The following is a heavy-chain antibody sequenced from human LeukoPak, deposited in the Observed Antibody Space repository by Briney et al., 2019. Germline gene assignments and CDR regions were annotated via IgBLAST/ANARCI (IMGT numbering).Heavy chain of an antibody. CDR2: IDTSDSYP. V-gene: IGHV5-10-1*01. CDR1: RFTFSIYA. D-gene: IGHD3-9*01. Sequence: GCLRLSCAASRFTFSIYAMSSVRQAPGKGLGWMGRIDTSDSYPNYSPSFQGHVTISADKSISTAYLQWSSLKASDTAMYYCARRGYDILTGYYDAFDIWGQGTMVTVSS. CDR3: ARRGYDILTGYYDAFDI. J-gene: IGHJ3*02.